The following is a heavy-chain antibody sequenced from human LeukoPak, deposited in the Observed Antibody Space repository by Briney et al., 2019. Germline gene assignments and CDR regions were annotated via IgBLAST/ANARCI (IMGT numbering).Heavy chain of an antibody. CDR2: IYYSGST. Sequence: SQTLSLTCTVSGGSISSYYWSWIRQPPGKGLEWIGYIYYSGSTNYNPSLKSRVTISVDTSKNQFSLKLSSVTAVDTAVYYCTATTAIAAAADYWGQGTLVTVSS. V-gene: IGHV4-59*01. CDR3: TATTAIAAAADY. J-gene: IGHJ4*02. D-gene: IGHD6-13*01. CDR1: GGSISSYY.